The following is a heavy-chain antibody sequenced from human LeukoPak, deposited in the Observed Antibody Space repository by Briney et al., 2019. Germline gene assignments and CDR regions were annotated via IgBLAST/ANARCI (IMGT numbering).Heavy chain of an antibody. CDR2: IKSKTDGGTT. D-gene: IGHD6-13*01. Sequence: SGGSLRLSCAASGFTFSDAWMSWVRQAPGKGLEWVGRIKSKTDGGTTDYAAPVKGRFTISRDDSKNTLYLQMNSLRAEDTAVYYCAKDFDGSTWFGRNYMDVWGKGTTVTVSS. CDR3: AKDFDGSTWFGRNYMDV. V-gene: IGHV3-15*01. J-gene: IGHJ6*03. CDR1: GFTFSDAW.